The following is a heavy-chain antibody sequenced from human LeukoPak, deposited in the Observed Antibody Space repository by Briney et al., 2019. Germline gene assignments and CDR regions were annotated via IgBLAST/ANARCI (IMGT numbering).Heavy chain of an antibody. J-gene: IGHJ4*02. CDR2: ISYSGST. V-gene: IGHV4-59*01. D-gene: IGHD3-10*01. CDR3: ARRRYLTSGSFDC. Sequence: SETLSLICNVSVGSISNYYWSWLRQSPGKGLEWIGYISYSGSTNYNPSLKSRVSISVDTSKNHFSLKLTSVTAADTAVYYCARRRYLTSGSFDCWGQGTLVTVSS. CDR1: VGSISNYY.